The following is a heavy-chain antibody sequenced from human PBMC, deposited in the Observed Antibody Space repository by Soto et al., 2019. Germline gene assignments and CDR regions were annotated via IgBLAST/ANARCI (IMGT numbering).Heavy chain of an antibody. J-gene: IGHJ4*02. D-gene: IGHD2-2*01. CDR2: IYYSGST. Sequence: SETLSLTCTVSGGSISSSSYYWGWIRQPPGKGLEWIGSIYYSGSTYYNPSLKSRVTISVDTSKNQFSLKLSSVTAADTAVYYCARQNYAFRTRQIDYWGQGTLVTVSS. CDR3: ARQNYAFRTRQIDY. V-gene: IGHV4-39*01. CDR1: GGSISSSSYY.